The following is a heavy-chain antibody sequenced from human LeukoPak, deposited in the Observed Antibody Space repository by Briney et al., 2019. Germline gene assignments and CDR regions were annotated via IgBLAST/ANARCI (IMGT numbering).Heavy chain of an antibody. CDR3: AKDLHYYGPGSSPQY. D-gene: IGHD3-10*01. V-gene: IGHV3-30*18. J-gene: IGHJ4*02. Sequence: GGSLRLSCEASGFTFSNYAMHWVRRAPGKGLEWVALISDDGSTTHYADSVKGRFTISRDNSKNTLSLQINSLRSEDTAVYYCAKDLHYYGPGSSPQYWGQGTLVTVSS. CDR1: GFTFSNYA. CDR2: ISDDGSTT.